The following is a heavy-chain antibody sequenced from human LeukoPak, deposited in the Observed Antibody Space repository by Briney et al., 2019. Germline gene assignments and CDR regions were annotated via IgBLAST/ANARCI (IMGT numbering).Heavy chain of an antibody. Sequence: SETLSLTCTVSGGSITIYHWSWIRQSAGKGLEWIGRFYTGGYTNYNPSLKSRVTISVDTSKNQFSLKLSSVTAADTAVYYCARDVRFLEWSYEVWFDPWGQGTLVTVSS. J-gene: IGHJ5*02. CDR3: ARDVRFLEWSYEVWFDP. CDR1: GGSITIYH. V-gene: IGHV4-4*07. CDR2: FYTGGYT. D-gene: IGHD3-3*01.